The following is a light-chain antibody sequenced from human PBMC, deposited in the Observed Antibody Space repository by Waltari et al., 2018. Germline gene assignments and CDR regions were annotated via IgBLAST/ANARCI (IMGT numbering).Light chain of an antibody. Sequence: ETMMTQSPDTLPVSPGERATLSCRASQSISSNLAWYQQKPGQAPRLLIFGLSTRATGIPARFSGSGSGTEFTLTISSLESEDFGIYYCQEYNNWPPEMYTFGQGTKLEI. CDR3: QEYNNWPPEMYT. V-gene: IGKV3D-15*01. CDR2: GLS. J-gene: IGKJ2*01. CDR1: QSISSN.